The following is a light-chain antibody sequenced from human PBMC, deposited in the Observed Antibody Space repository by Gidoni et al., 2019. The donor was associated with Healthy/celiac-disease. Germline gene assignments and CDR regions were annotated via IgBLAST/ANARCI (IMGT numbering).Light chain of an antibody. CDR3: QQYGSAPRYT. CDR1: QSVSSSY. Sequence: TVLTQSPGTLSLSPGERAPLSCRASQSVSSSYLAWYQQKPGQAPRLLIYGASSRATGIPDRFSGSGSGTDFTLTISRLEPEDFAVYYCQQYGSAPRYTFGQGTKLEIK. V-gene: IGKV3-20*01. CDR2: GAS. J-gene: IGKJ2*01.